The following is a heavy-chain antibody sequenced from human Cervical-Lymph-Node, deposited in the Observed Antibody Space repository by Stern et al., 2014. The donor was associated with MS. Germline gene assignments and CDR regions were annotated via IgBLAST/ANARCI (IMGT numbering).Heavy chain of an antibody. CDR2: IYYSGST. CDR1: GGSISSYY. Sequence: QVQLQESGPGLVKPSETLSLTCTVSGGSISSYYWRWIRQPPGKGLEWIGYIYYSGSTNYNPSLKSRVTISVDTSKNQFSLKLSSVTAADTAVYYCARVLLVRGLDPWGQGTLVTVSS. D-gene: IGHD3-10*01. CDR3: ARVLLVRGLDP. V-gene: IGHV4-59*01. J-gene: IGHJ5*02.